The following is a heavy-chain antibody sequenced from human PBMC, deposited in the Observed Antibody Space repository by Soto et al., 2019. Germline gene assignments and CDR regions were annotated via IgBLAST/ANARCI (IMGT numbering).Heavy chain of an antibody. V-gene: IGHV4-34*01. CDR3: ARGPAYYGSRCSKWFDP. Sequence: PSETLSLTCAVYGGSFSGYYWSWIRQPPGKGLEWIGEINHSGSTNYNPSLKSRVAISVDTSKNRFSLKLSSVTAADTAVYYCARGPAYYGSRCSKWFDPWGQGTLVTVSS. CDR1: GGSFSGYY. J-gene: IGHJ5*02. D-gene: IGHD3-10*01. CDR2: INHSGST.